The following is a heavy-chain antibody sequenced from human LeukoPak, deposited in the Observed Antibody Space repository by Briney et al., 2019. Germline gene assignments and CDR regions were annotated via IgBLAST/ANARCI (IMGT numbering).Heavy chain of an antibody. Sequence: SETLSLTCTVSGGSISSYYWSWIRQPPGKGLEWIGYIYYSGSTNYNPSLKSRVTISVDTSKNQFSLKLNSVTAADTAVYYCAAEENSSGWYQVDYWGQGTLVTVSS. CDR2: IYYSGST. V-gene: IGHV4-59*01. D-gene: IGHD6-13*01. J-gene: IGHJ4*02. CDR1: GGSISSYY. CDR3: AAEENSSGWYQVDY.